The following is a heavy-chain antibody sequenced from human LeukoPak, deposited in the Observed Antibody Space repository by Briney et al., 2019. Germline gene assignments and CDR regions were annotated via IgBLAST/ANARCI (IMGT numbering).Heavy chain of an antibody. CDR2: IYYSGST. D-gene: IGHD6-13*01. CDR1: DGSISSSSYY. Sequence: SETLSLTCTVSDGSISSSSYYWGWIRQPPGKGLEWIGSIYYSGSTYYNPSLKSRVTISVDTSKNQFSLKLSSVTAADTAVYYCARSRRQQLVRSEFDYWGQGTLVTVSS. J-gene: IGHJ4*02. CDR3: ARSRRQQLVRSEFDY. V-gene: IGHV4-39*07.